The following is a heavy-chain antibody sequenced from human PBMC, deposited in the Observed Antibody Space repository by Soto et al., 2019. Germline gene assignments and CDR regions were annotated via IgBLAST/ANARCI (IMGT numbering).Heavy chain of an antibody. V-gene: IGHV1-8*01. D-gene: IGHD2-15*01. CDR1: GYTFTSYD. CDR2: MNPSSGNT. J-gene: IGHJ5*02. CDR3: ARIHSGGSYNWFDP. Sequence: GASVKVSCKASGYTFTSYDINWVRQATGQGLEWMGWMNPSSGNTGYAQKFQGRVTMTRNTSISTAYMELSSLRSEDTAVYYCARIHSGGSYNWFDPWGQGTLVTVSS.